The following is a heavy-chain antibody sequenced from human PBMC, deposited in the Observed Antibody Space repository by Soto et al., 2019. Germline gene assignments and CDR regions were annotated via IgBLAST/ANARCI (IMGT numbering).Heavy chain of an antibody. J-gene: IGHJ4*02. CDR1: GDSVTSGYYY. V-gene: IGHV4-31*03. D-gene: IGHD6-19*01. CDR3: ARDSSGWGHFDY. Sequence: QVQLQESGTGLVKPSQTLSLTCSVYGDSVTSGYYYWSWIRLHPGKGLEWIGYIYYGGSTYYNPSLQSRVTMSLDTSKSQFSLNLTSVTAADTAVYYCARDSSGWGHFDYWGQGTLVTVSS. CDR2: IYYGGST.